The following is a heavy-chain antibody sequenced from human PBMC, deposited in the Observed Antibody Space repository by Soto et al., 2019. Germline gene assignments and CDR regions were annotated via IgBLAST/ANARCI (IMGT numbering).Heavy chain of an antibody. CDR2: IFHSGNA. J-gene: IGHJ5*02. CDR1: GGAMSSGGYS. D-gene: IGHD3-10*01. CDR3: AASYQLALEGSWFDP. Sequence: SETLSLTCAVSGGAMSSGGYSWNWIRQPPGKGLEWLGHIFHSGNANYNPSLKSRVTISVDKSKNQFSLRLSSVTAADTAVYYCAASYQLALEGSWFDPWGQGTLVTVSS. V-gene: IGHV4-30-2*01.